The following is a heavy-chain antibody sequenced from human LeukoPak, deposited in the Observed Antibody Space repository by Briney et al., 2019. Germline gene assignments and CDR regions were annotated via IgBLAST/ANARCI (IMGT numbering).Heavy chain of an antibody. D-gene: IGHD2-8*01. J-gene: IGHJ3*02. CDR2: IYTSGST. Sequence: SETLSLTCTVSGGSISSYYWSWIRQPAGKGLEWIGRIYTSGSTNYNPSLKSRVTISVDTSKNQFSLKLSSVTAADTAVYYCARRYCTNGVCYPATVTRGAFDIWGQGTMVTVSS. CDR3: ARRYCTNGVCYPATVTRGAFDI. CDR1: GGSISSYY. V-gene: IGHV4-4*07.